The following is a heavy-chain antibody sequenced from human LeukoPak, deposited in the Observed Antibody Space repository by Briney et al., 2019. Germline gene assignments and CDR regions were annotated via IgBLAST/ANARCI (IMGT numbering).Heavy chain of an antibody. CDR3: AKDSWIHNAFDV. D-gene: IGHD2-2*03. J-gene: IGHJ3*01. CDR1: GFTFSSYG. CDR2: IWYDGSNK. Sequence: TGGSLRLSCAASGFTFSSYGMHWVRQAPGKGLEWVAVIWYDGSNKYYADSVRGRFTISRDNSKNTLYLQMNSLRAEDTAVYYCAKDSWIHNAFDVWGQGTMVTVSS. V-gene: IGHV3-33*06.